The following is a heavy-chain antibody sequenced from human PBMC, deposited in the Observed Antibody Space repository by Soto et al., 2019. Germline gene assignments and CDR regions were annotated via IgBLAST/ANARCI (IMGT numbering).Heavy chain of an antibody. J-gene: IGHJ4*02. Sequence: QVQLVQSGAAVKKPGASVKVSCKASGYTFTSYDINWVRQATGQGREGMGWMNPNSGNTGYAQKFQGRVTMTRNNSIRTAYMEQSSLISEDTAVYYCAREKGGGSYLDYWGQGTLVTVSS. CDR1: GYTFTSYD. D-gene: IGHD1-26*01. V-gene: IGHV1-8*01. CDR3: AREKGGGSYLDY. CDR2: MNPNSGNT.